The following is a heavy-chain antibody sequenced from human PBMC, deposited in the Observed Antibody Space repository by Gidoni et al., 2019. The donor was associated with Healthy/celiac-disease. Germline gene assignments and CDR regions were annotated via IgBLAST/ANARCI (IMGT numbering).Heavy chain of an antibody. V-gene: IGHV3-30*18. J-gene: IGHJ4*02. Sequence: QVQLVESGGGVVQPGRSLRLSCAASGFTFSSYGMHWVRQAPGKGLEWVAVISYDGSNKYYADSVKGRFTISRDNSKNTLYLQMNSLRAEDTAVYYCAKDGFMMGDTWIQLWYNDYWGQGTLVTVSS. CDR1: GFTFSSYG. D-gene: IGHD5-18*01. CDR2: ISYDGSNK. CDR3: AKDGFMMGDTWIQLWYNDY.